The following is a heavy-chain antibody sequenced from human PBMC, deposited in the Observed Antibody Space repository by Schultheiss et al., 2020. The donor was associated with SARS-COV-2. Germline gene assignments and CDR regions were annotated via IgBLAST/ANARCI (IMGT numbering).Heavy chain of an antibody. CDR2: INHSGGT. CDR1: GGSISSYY. CDR3: ASGAWTRRAVWFDP. Sequence: SETLSLTCTVSGGSISSYYWSWIRQPPGKGLEWIGEINHSGGTNYNPSLKSRVTISADTSKNQFSLKLNSVTAADTAVYYCASGAWTRRAVWFDPWGQGTLVTVSS. V-gene: IGHV4-34*01. D-gene: IGHD1-1*01. J-gene: IGHJ5*02.